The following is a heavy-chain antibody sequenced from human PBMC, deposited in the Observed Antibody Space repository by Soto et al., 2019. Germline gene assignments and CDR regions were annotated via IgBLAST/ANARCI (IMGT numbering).Heavy chain of an antibody. Sequence: GGSLRLACAASGFTFSSYAMSWVRQAPGKGLEWVSAISGSGGSTYYADSVKGRFTISRDNSKNTLYLQMNSLRAEDTAVYYCARDRDSSSSPYFDYWAQGTLVTVSS. D-gene: IGHD6-6*01. CDR2: ISGSGGST. V-gene: IGHV3-23*01. CDR1: GFTFSSYA. CDR3: ARDRDSSSSPYFDY. J-gene: IGHJ4*02.